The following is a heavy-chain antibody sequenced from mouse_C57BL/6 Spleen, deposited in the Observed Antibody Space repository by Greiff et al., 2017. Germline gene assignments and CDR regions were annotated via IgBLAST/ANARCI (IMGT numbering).Heavy chain of an antibody. V-gene: IGHV5-6*01. CDR1: GFTFSSYG. J-gene: IGHJ4*01. Sequence: EVQLQESGGDLVKPGGSLKLSCAASGFTFSSYGMSWVRQTPDKRLEWVATISSGGSYTYYPDSVKGRFTISRDNAKNTLYLQMSSLKSEDTAMYYCARNYAMDYWGQGTSVTVSS. CDR3: ARNYAMDY. CDR2: ISSGGSYT.